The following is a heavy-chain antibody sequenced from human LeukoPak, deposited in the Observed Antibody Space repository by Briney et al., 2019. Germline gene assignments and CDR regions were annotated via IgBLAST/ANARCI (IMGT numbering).Heavy chain of an antibody. Sequence: GESLKISCKGSRDTFTGYWIGWVRQMPGKGLEWMGIIYPGDSDTRYSPSFQGQVTISADKSINTAYLQWSSLKASDTAMYYYARLPLGKGLADSWGQGTLVIVSS. CDR2: IYPGDSDT. V-gene: IGHV5-51*01. CDR1: RDTFTGYW. J-gene: IGHJ4*02. CDR3: ARLPLGKGLADS. D-gene: IGHD7-27*01.